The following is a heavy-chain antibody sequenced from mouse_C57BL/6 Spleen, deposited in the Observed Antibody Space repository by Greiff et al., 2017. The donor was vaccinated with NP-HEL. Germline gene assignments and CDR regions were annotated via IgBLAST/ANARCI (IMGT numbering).Heavy chain of an antibody. V-gene: IGHV6-3*01. CDR3: RGWICYYGSSSLDY. CDR2: IRFKTDNYAT. J-gene: IGHJ4*01. Sequence: DVQLQESGGGLVQPGGSMKLSCVASGFTFSNYWMNWVRQSPGKGLEWVAQIRFKTDNYATNYAESVKGRFTISRDDSKSSVYLQMNNLRAEDTGIYYCRGWICYYGSSSLDYWGTGTSVTVAS. CDR1: GFTFSNYW. D-gene: IGHD1-1*01.